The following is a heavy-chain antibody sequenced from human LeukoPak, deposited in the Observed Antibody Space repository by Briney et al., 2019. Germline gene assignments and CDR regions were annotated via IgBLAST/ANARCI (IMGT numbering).Heavy chain of an antibody. D-gene: IGHD3-10*01. CDR2: SSYI. Sequence: SSYIYYADSVKGRFTISRDNAKNSLYLQMNSLRAEDTAVYYCARDQRKVRGVIISYDAFDIWGQGTMVTVSS. V-gene: IGHV3-21*01. J-gene: IGHJ3*02. CDR3: ARDQRKVRGVIISYDAFDI.